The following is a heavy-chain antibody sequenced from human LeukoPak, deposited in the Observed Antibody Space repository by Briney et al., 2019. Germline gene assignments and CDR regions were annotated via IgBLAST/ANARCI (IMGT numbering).Heavy chain of an antibody. CDR1: GFTLSTYG. Sequence: QTGGSLRLSCVASGFTLSTYGMHWVRQAPGKGLEWVAFIRYDGSDKFYGDSVKGRFTTSRDNSKNTLYLQMSRLRVEDTAVYYRAKDLDCSGGTCHKAFDCWGQGTLVTVSS. CDR2: IRYDGSDK. V-gene: IGHV3-30*02. CDR3: AKDLDCSGGTCHKAFDC. J-gene: IGHJ4*02. D-gene: IGHD2-15*01.